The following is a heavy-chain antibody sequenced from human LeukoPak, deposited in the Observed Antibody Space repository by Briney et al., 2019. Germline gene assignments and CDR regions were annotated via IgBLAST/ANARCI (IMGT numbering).Heavy chain of an antibody. V-gene: IGHV1-69*01. D-gene: IGHD6-19*01. CDR1: GGTFSSYA. Sequence: GASVKVSCKASGGTFSSYAISWVRQAPGQGLEWMGGIIPIFGTANYAQKFQGRVTITADESTSTAYMELSRLRSDDTAVYYCARGGLDTPIPFDYWGQGTLVTVSS. CDR2: IIPIFGTA. J-gene: IGHJ4*02. CDR3: ARGGLDTPIPFDY.